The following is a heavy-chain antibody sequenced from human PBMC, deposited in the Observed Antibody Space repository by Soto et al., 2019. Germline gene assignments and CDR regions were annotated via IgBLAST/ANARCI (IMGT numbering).Heavy chain of an antibody. CDR2: IYWDTNK. V-gene: IGHV2-5*02. Sequence: SGPTLVNPTQTLTLTCSFSGFSLSTSGVGVGWLRQPPGKAPECLAVIYWDTNKRYSPSLESRLTIIKDTSKNQVVLIMTNMDPVDTATYYCAHRSTASLFDSWGQGTVVTVSS. CDR1: GFSLSTSGVG. D-gene: IGHD2-21*02. J-gene: IGHJ4*02. CDR3: AHRSTASLFDS.